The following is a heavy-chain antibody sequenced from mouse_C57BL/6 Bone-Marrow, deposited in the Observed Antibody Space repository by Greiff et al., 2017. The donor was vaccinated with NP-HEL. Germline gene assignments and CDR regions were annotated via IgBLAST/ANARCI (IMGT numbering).Heavy chain of an antibody. J-gene: IGHJ3*01. Sequence: QVQLQQPGAELVRPGSSVKLSCKASGYTFTSYWMDWVKQRPGQGLEWIGNIYPSDSATHYNQKFKDKATLTVDKSSSTAYMQLSSLTSEDSAVYYCARGGYYSNYGAYWGQGTLVTVSA. CDR1: GYTFTSYW. D-gene: IGHD2-5*01. CDR3: ARGGYYSNYGAY. V-gene: IGHV1-61*01. CDR2: IYPSDSAT.